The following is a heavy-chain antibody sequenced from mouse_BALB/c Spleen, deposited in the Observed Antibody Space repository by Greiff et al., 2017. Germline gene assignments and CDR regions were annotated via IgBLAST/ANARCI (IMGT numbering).Heavy chain of an antibody. CDR3: ARSIQDYAMDY. Sequence: EVQLVESGPGLVKPSQSLSLTCSVTGYSITSGYYWNWIRQFPGNKLEWMGYISYDGSNNYNPSLKNRISITRDTSKNQFFLKLNSVTTEDTATYYCARSIQDYAMDYWGQGTSVTVSS. CDR2: ISYDGSN. D-gene: IGHD3-2*02. CDR1: GYSITSGYY. V-gene: IGHV3-6*02. J-gene: IGHJ4*01.